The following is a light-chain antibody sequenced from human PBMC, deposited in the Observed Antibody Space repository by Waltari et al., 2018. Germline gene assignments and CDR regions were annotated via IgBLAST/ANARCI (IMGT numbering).Light chain of an antibody. CDR1: QGISSR. Sequence: DIQMTQSPSSLSASVGDRVTITCRASQGISSRLAWYQQKPGTAPKSLIYGASNLQSGVPSRFSGSESGTDFTLTINGLQPEDFATYYCQQYTDYPLTFGGGTKVEIK. CDR2: GAS. J-gene: IGKJ4*01. CDR3: QQYTDYPLT. V-gene: IGKV1D-16*01.